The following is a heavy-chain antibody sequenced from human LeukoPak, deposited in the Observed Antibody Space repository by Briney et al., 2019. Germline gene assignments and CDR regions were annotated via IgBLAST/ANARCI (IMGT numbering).Heavy chain of an antibody. CDR1: GFTFSSYA. J-gene: IGHJ4*02. Sequence: GGSLRLSCAASGFTFSSYAMSWVRQAPGKGLEWVSCISGSSSYIYYTDSVKGRFTISRDNSQSTLFLQMNSLRAEDTAVYYCAKDKYTDDSGWTEYFDFWGQGILVTVSS. D-gene: IGHD6-19*01. V-gene: IGHV3-23*01. CDR2: ISGSSSYI. CDR3: AKDKYTDDSGWTEYFDF.